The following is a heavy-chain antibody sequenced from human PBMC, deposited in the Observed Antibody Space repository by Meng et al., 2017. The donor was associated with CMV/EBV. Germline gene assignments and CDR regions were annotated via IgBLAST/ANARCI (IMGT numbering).Heavy chain of an antibody. V-gene: IGHV1-8*01. CDR3: ARGPRLRRLFPPPRPYHYYYGMDV. CDR1: GYTFTSYD. Sequence: ASVKVSCKASGYTFTSYDINWVRQATGQGLEWMGWMNPNSGNTGYAQKFQGRVTMTRNTSISTAYMELSSLRSEDTAVYYCARGPRLRRLFPPPRPYHYYYGMDVWGQGTTVTVSS. D-gene: IGHD3-22*01. CDR2: MNPNSGNT. J-gene: IGHJ6*02.